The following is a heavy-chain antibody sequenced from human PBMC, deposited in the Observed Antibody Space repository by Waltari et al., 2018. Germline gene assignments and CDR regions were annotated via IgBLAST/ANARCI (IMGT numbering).Heavy chain of an antibody. J-gene: IGHJ4*02. CDR2: MYYSGST. CDR3: VRHARTTSGGKHFDH. V-gene: IGHV4-39*01. Sequence: QLQLQESGPGLVKASETLSLTCTVSGDPISSSSYYWGWGRQPPGKGLELIGNMYYSGSTYYNPSLKSRVTISGDTSKSQFSLKLSSVTAADTSMYYCVRHARTTSGGKHFDHWGQGMLVTVSP. CDR1: GDPISSSSYY. D-gene: IGHD2-15*01.